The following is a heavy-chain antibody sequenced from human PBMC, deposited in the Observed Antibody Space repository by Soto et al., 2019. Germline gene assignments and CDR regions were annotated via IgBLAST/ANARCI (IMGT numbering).Heavy chain of an antibody. V-gene: IGHV3-74*01. CDR1: GFTFNSYW. CDR3: ARGARGLYYMDV. CDR2: INGDGSST. Sequence: EVQLVESGGGLVQPGGSPRLSCAASGFTFNSYWMHWVRQAPGKGLVWVSRINGDGSSTNYADSVKGRFTVSRDNAKNTVYLQMNSLRGEDTAVYYCARGARGLYYMDVWGKGTTVTVSS. J-gene: IGHJ6*03.